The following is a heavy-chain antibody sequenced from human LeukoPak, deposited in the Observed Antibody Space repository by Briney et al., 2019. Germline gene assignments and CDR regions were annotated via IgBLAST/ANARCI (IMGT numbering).Heavy chain of an antibody. CDR1: GGTFSSYA. CDR3: ARLYVVVTSPPAFDI. D-gene: IGHD2-21*02. J-gene: IGHJ3*02. Sequence: ASVKVSCKTSGGTFSSYAISWVRQATGQGLEWMGWMNPNSGNTGYAQKFQGRVTMTRNTSISTAYMELSSLRSEDTAVYYCARLYVVVTSPPAFDIWGQGTMVTVSS. V-gene: IGHV1-8*02. CDR2: MNPNSGNT.